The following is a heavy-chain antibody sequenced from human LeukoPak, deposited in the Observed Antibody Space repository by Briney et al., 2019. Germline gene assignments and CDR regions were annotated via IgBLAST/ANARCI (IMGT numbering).Heavy chain of an antibody. CDR1: GFTFSSYA. J-gene: IGHJ4*02. CDR2: ISYDGSNK. V-gene: IGHV3-30-3*01. CDR3: ATDHPDY. Sequence: PGGSLRLSCAASGFTFSSYAMHWVRQAPGKGLEWVAVISYDGSNKYYADSVKGRFTISRDNSKNTLYLQMNSLRDEDTAVYYCATDHPDYWGQGTLVTVSS.